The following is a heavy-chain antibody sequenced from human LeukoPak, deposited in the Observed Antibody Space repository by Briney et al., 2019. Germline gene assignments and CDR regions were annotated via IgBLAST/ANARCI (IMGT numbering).Heavy chain of an antibody. J-gene: IGHJ3*02. CDR1: GLTFSNYY. Sequence: PGGSLRLSCAASGLTFSNYYMSWIRQAPGKGLEWVSYISSSGSTIYYADSVKGRFTISSDNAKNSLYLQMNSLRAEDTAVYYCARGWTYDTDAFDIWGQGTMVTVSS. D-gene: IGHD3-16*01. CDR2: ISSSGSTI. V-gene: IGHV3-11*01. CDR3: ARGWTYDTDAFDI.